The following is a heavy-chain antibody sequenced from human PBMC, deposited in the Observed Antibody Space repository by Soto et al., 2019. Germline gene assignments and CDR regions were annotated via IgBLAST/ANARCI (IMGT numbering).Heavy chain of an antibody. CDR1: GGSISSYF. J-gene: IGHJ3*02. Sequence: SDTLSLTCTVSGGSISSYFCSWIRQPAGNALEWIGRIYTSGSTNYNPSLKGRVTMSVDTSKNQFSLKLSSVTAADTAVYYCARESTVVTLRTFDIWGQGTMVT. D-gene: IGHD2-21*02. CDR3: ARESTVVTLRTFDI. CDR2: IYTSGST. V-gene: IGHV4-4*07.